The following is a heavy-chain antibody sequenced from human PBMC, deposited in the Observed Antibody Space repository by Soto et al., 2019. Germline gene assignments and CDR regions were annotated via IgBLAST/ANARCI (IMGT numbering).Heavy chain of an antibody. CDR1: GGSVISGSYR. Sequence: SETLSLTCSVSGGSVISGSYRWSWIRQPPGKGLEWIGDTYYTGSTNYNPSLKSRVSISIDTPKIQFSLRLNYVTAADTAVYYCATLNLGYNYGYPRYAFDAWGQGTTVTVSS. D-gene: IGHD5-18*01. CDR2: TYYTGST. V-gene: IGHV4-61*01. CDR3: ATLNLGYNYGYPRYAFDA. J-gene: IGHJ6*02.